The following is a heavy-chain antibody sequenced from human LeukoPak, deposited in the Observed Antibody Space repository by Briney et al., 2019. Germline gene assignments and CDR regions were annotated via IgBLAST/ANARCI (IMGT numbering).Heavy chain of an antibody. CDR1: GGSFSGYY. J-gene: IGHJ4*02. V-gene: IGHV4-34*01. CDR3: ARHPGHGSTSCYDY. CDR2: INHSGST. D-gene: IGHD2-2*01. Sequence: SETLSLTCAVYGGSFSGYYWSWIRQPPGKGLEWIGEINHSGSTNYNPSLKSRVTISVDTSKNQLSLKLSSVTAADTAVYYCARHPGHGSTSCYDYWGQGTLVTVSS.